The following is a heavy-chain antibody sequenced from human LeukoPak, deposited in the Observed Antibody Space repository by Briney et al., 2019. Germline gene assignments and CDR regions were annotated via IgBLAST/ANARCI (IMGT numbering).Heavy chain of an antibody. D-gene: IGHD5-24*01. Sequence: QPGGSLRLSCAASGFTFDDYAMHWVRQAPGKGLEWVSGISWNSGSIGYADSVKGRFTISRDNAKNSLYLQMNSLRAEDTAVYYCARSPFPWLPLYCDYWGQGTLVTVSS. J-gene: IGHJ4*02. CDR1: GFTFDDYA. V-gene: IGHV3-9*01. CDR2: ISWNSGSI. CDR3: ARSPFPWLPLYCDY.